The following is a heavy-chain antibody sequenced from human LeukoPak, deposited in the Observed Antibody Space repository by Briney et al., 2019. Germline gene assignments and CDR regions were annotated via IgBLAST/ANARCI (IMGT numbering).Heavy chain of an antibody. CDR2: ISGSGGST. J-gene: IGHJ4*02. V-gene: IGHV3-23*01. D-gene: IGHD4-17*01. CDR3: AKVRAATVTPCFDY. Sequence: GGSLRLSCAASGFTFSSYGMSWVRQAPGKELEWVSAISGSGGSTYYADSVKGRFTISRDNSKNTLYLQMNSLRAEDTAVYYCAKVRAATVTPCFDYWGQGTLVTVSS. CDR1: GFTFSSYG.